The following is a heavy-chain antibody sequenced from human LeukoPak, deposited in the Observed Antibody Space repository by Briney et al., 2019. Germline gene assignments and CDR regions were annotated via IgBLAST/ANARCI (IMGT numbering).Heavy chain of an antibody. D-gene: IGHD6-13*01. CDR3: AREVAAAGTGGDY. Sequence: PGGSLRLSCAASGFTFSSYSMNWVRQAPGKGLEWVSHISSSSSTIYYADSVKGRFTISRDNAKNSLYLQMNSLRAEDTAVYYCAREVAAAGTGGDYWGQGTLVTVSS. CDR2: ISSSSSTI. V-gene: IGHV3-48*04. CDR1: GFTFSSYS. J-gene: IGHJ4*02.